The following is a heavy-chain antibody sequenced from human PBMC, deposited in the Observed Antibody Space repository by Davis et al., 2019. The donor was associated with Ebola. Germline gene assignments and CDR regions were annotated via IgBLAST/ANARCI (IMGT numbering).Heavy chain of an antibody. CDR1: GGSITSGSYY. CDR2: IYYSGST. Sequence: SETLSLTCTVSGGSITSGSYYWSWIRQPPEKGLEWVGYIYYSGSTNCNPALKSRVTISVDTSKNQFSLKLSSVPAAYTAVYYCARVSGTTLTLSFDPWGQGTLVTVSS. V-gene: IGHV4-61*01. D-gene: IGHD1/OR15-1a*01. J-gene: IGHJ5*02. CDR3: ARVSGTTLTLSFDP.